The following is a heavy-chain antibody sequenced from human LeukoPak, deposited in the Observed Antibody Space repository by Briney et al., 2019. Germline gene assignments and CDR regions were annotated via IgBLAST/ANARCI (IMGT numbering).Heavy chain of an antibody. CDR3: ATEYSSSSAIDP. V-gene: IGHV4-38-2*01. CDR1: GYSISSGYY. J-gene: IGHJ5*02. CDR2: IYHSGST. D-gene: IGHD6-6*01. Sequence: SETLSLTCAVSGYSISSGYYWGWIRQPPGKGLEWIGSIYHSGSTYYNPSLKSRVTISVDTSKNQFSLKLSSVTAADTAVHYCATEYSSSSAIDPWGQGTLVTVSS.